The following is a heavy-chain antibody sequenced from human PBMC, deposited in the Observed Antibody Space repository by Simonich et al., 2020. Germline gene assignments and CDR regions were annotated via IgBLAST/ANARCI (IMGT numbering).Heavy chain of an antibody. CDR2: ISSSGSTI. Sequence: EVQLVESGGGLVQPGGSLRLSCAASGFTFSSYEMNWVRQAPGKGLEWVSYISSSGSTIYYADSVNGRITISRDNAKNSMYLQMNSLRAEDTAVYYCARDFRLQLVEIGTYYYYGMDVWGQGTTVTVSS. D-gene: IGHD6-6*01. CDR1: GFTFSSYE. J-gene: IGHJ6*02. CDR3: ARDFRLQLVEIGTYYYYGMDV. V-gene: IGHV3-48*03.